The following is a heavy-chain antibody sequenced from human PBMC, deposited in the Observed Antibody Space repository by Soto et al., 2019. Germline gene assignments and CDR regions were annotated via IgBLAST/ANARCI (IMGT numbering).Heavy chain of an antibody. CDR3: ARELMTTVTYFDY. J-gene: IGHJ4*02. CDR2: TRNKANSYTT. D-gene: IGHD4-17*01. V-gene: IGHV3-72*01. CDR1: GFTFSDHS. Sequence: EVHLVESGGDLVQPGGSLRLSCAASGFTFSDHSMDWVRQAPGKGLEWVGRTRNKANSYTTEYAASVKGRFIISRDDSKNSLYLQMNSLKTEDTAVYYRARELMTTVTYFDYWGQGTLVTVSS.